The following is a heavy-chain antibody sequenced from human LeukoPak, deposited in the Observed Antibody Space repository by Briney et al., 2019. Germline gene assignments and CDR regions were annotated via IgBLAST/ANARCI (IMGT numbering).Heavy chain of an antibody. D-gene: IGHD4-11*01. V-gene: IGHV3-33*06. J-gene: IGHJ4*02. CDR3: AKGRGLEMTTVTDFDY. CDR1: GFTFSSYR. Sequence: GVSLRLSCAASGFTFSSYRMHWVRQAPGKGLEGVADIWYDGSNGFYAGSVKGRFTISRDNSKNTLYLQMNSLRVEDTAVYYCAKGRGLEMTTVTDFDYWGQGTRVTVSS. CDR2: IWYDGSNG.